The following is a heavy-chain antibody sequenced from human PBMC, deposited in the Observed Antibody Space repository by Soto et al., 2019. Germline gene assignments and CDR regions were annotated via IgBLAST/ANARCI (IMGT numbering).Heavy chain of an antibody. CDR1: GYTFTTFW. V-gene: IGHV5-51*01. Sequence: PGESLKISCNASGYTFTTFWIGWVRQTPGKGLEWMGVIYPGDSDTRYSPSFQGQVTISADKSTSTAYLQWSNLKSSDTAMYYCARSQAGNYNLYAIDVWGQGTTVTVSS. D-gene: IGHD6-13*01. CDR2: IYPGDSDT. J-gene: IGHJ6*02. CDR3: ARSQAGNYNLYAIDV.